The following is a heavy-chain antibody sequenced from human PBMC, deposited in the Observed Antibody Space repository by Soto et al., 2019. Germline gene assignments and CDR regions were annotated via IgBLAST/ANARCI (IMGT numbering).Heavy chain of an antibody. V-gene: IGHV3-13*05. D-gene: IGHD3-22*01. Sequence: PGGSLSLSCAASGFTFSTYEMHWVRQAPGGGLEWVSGVGTAGDPYYSDSVRGRFTISRENAKNSLFLQMHSLRAGDTAVYYCTRVNSSTSAGMDAWGQGTTVTAP. CDR3: TRVNSSTSAGMDA. J-gene: IGHJ6*02. CDR2: VGTAGDP. CDR1: GFTFSTYE.